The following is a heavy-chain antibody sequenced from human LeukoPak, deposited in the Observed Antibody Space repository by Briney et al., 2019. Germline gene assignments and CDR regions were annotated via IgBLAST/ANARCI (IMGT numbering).Heavy chain of an antibody. CDR1: GFTFDDYA. J-gene: IGHJ4*02. D-gene: IGHD6-13*01. V-gene: IGHV3-9*03. CDR3: AKDIGSSWYGYYFDY. Sequence: GRSLRLSCAASGFTFDDYAMHWVRQAPGKGLEWVSGISWNSGSIGYADSVKGRFTISRDNAKNSLYLQMNSLRAEDMALYYCAKDIGSSWYGYYFDYWGQGTLVTVSS. CDR2: ISWNSGSI.